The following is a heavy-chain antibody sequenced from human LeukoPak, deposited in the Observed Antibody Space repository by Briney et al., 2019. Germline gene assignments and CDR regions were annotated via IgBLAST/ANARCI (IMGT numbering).Heavy chain of an antibody. CDR1: GGSLSSYY. Sequence: SETLSLTCTVSGGSLSSYYWSWIRQPPGKGLEWIGYIYYSGSTNYNPSLKSRVTISVDTSKNQFSLKLSSVTAADTAVYYCARSPIVGATMDYWGQGTLVTVSS. CDR2: IYYSGST. V-gene: IGHV4-59*08. J-gene: IGHJ4*02. D-gene: IGHD1-26*01. CDR3: ARSPIVGATMDY.